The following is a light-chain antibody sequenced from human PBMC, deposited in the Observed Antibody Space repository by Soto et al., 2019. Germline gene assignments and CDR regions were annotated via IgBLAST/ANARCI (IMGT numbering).Light chain of an antibody. CDR2: KAS. J-gene: IGKJ4*01. CDR1: QSISSW. V-gene: IGKV1-5*03. Sequence: DIQMTQSPSTLSASVGDRVTITCRASQSISSWLAWYQQKPGKAPKLLIYKASSLESGDPSRFSGSGSGTEFTLSISSLQPDDFAPYYCQQYNSYSPLTFGGGTKVEIK. CDR3: QQYNSYSPLT.